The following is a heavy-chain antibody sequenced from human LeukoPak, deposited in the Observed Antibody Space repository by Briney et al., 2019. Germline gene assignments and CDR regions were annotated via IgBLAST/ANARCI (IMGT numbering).Heavy chain of an antibody. CDR2: IKHDGSDK. CDR1: GFTFSNYW. Sequence: PGGSLRLSCTASGFTFSNYWMSWVRQAPGKELEWVANIKHDGSDKNYVDSVKGRFTISRDNAKNSLYLQINSLRDEDTAVYYCARGGGSGDYWGQGTLVTVSS. CDR3: ARGGGSGDY. V-gene: IGHV3-7*01. J-gene: IGHJ4*02. D-gene: IGHD5-24*01.